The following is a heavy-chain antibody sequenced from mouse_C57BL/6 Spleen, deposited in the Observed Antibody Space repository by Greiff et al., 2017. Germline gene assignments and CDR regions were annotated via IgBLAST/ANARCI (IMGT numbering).Heavy chain of an antibody. V-gene: IGHV5-17*01. CDR2: ISSGSSTI. CDR3: ARRTTPYYFDY. CDR1: GFTFSDYG. D-gene: IGHD2-1*01. J-gene: IGHJ2*01. Sequence: VQLQQSGGGLVKPGGSLKLSCAASGFTFSDYGMHWVRQAPEKGLEWVAYISSGSSTIYYADTVKGRFTISRDNAKNTLFLQMTSLRSEDTAMYYCARRTTPYYFDYWGQGTTLTVSS.